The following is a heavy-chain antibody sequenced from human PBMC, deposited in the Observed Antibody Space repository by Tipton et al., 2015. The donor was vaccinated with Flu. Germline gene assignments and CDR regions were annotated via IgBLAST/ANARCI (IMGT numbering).Heavy chain of an antibody. CDR3: ARENWEKKAAFDI. CDR2: ISYDGTNE. V-gene: IGHV3-30*03. Sequence: RSLRLSCATSGFTFSRYWMNWVRQAPGKGLEWVAIISYDGTNEYSADSVRGRFTISRDNSKNTLYLQMSSLRLEDTAVYYCARENWEKKAAFDIWGQGTLVTVSS. D-gene: IGHD1-26*01. J-gene: IGHJ3*02. CDR1: GFTFSRYW.